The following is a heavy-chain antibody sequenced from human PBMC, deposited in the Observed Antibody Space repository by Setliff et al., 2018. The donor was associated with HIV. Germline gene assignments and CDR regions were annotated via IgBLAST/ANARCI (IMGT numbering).Heavy chain of an antibody. CDR1: GYTFTSYD. Sequence: GASVKVXXXASGYTFTSYDINWVRQGAGQGLEWMGWMNPNSGNTGYAQKFQGRVTXXXNTSISTAYMELSSLRSEDTAVYYCARSLTGGAATRAFDIWGQGTMVTVSS. J-gene: IGHJ3*02. D-gene: IGHD2-15*01. CDR2: MNPNSGNT. V-gene: IGHV1-8*02. CDR3: ARSLTGGAATRAFDI.